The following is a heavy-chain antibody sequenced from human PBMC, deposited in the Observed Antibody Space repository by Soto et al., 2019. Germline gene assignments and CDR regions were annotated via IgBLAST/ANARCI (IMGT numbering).Heavy chain of an antibody. V-gene: IGHV4-34*01. D-gene: IGHD6-13*01. CDR3: AREIAAAGGGDWFDP. CDR1: GGSFSGYY. J-gene: IGHJ5*02. CDR2: INHSGST. Sequence: TSETLSLTCAVYGGSFSGYYWSWIRQPPGKGLEWIGEINHSGSTNYNPSLKSRVTISVDTSKNQFSLKLSSVTAADTAVYYCAREIAAAGGGDWFDPWGQGTLVTVS.